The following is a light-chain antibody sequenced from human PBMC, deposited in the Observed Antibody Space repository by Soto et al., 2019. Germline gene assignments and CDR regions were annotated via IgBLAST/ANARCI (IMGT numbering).Light chain of an antibody. CDR2: DAS. V-gene: IGKV1-5*01. CDR3: QQYNSYSPSLT. CDR1: QSISSW. J-gene: IGKJ4*01. Sequence: DIQMTQSPSTLSASVGDRVTITCRASQSISSWLAWYQQKPGKAPKLLIYDASSLESGVPSRFSGSGSGTEFTLTIRSLQPDDFATYYCQQYNSYSPSLTFGGGTKVEIK.